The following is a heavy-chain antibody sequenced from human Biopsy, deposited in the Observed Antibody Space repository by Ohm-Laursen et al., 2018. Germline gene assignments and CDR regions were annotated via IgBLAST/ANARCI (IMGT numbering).Heavy chain of an antibody. J-gene: IGHJ5*02. CDR1: GYSFSTYD. CDR2: MIPSSGKT. V-gene: IGHV1-8*01. D-gene: IGHD6-6*01. CDR3: ARGYSRRVSIFEASIYWFDT. Sequence: ASVKVSCKASGYSFSTYDVNWVRQARGQGLEWMGWMIPSSGKTGYAQRFQGRVTLTMNTSISTAYMELSGLRSEDTAVYLCARGYSRRVSIFEASIYWFDTWGQGTLVTVSS.